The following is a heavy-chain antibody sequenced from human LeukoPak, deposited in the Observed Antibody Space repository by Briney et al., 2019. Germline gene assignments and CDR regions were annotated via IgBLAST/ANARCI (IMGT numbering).Heavy chain of an antibody. J-gene: IGHJ4*02. CDR3: SRVVEVGSAAAPFDY. V-gene: IGHV5-51*01. D-gene: IGHD6-13*01. CDR1: GYSFTSYW. CDR2: IYPGDSDT. Sequence: GESLKISCKGSGYSFTSYWIGWVRQMPGKGLEWMGIIYPGDSDTTYSPSFQGQVTISADKSISTAYLQWSSLKASDTAMYYCSRVVEVGSAAAPFDYWGQGTLVTVSS.